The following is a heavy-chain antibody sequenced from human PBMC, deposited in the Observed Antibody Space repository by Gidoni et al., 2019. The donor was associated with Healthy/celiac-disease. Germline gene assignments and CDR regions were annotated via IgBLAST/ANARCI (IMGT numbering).Heavy chain of an antibody. CDR3: ATLWDIVLLAPPGGPPHYGMDV. Sequence: QVQLVQSGAEVKKPGASVKVSCKASGYPFTSYYMHWVRQAPGQGLEWMGIINPSGGSTSYAQKFQGRVTMTRDTSTSTVYMELSSLRSEDTAVYYCATLWDIVLLAPPGGPPHYGMDVWGQGTTVTVSS. J-gene: IGHJ6*02. V-gene: IGHV1-46*01. CDR1: GYPFTSYY. CDR2: INPSGGST. D-gene: IGHD2-8*01.